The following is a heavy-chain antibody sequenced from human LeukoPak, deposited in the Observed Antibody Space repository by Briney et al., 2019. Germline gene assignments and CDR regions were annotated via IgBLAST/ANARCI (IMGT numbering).Heavy chain of an antibody. D-gene: IGHD3-3*01. CDR1: GCSISSGGYY. V-gene: IGHV4-31*03. CDR3: ARGEDYDFWSGYYGGYYFDY. J-gene: IGHJ4*02. CDR2: IYYSGST. Sequence: SQTLSLTCTVSGCSISSGGYYWRWVRQHPGKGLEWIGYIYYSGSTYYNPSLKSRVTISVDTSKNQFSLKLSSVTAADTAVYYCARGEDYDFWSGYYGGYYFDYWGQGTLVTVSS.